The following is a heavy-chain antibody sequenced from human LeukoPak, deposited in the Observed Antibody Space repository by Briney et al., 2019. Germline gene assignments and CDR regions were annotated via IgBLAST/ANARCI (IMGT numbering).Heavy chain of an antibody. CDR3: TRGKYFEYLDY. D-gene: IGHD3-9*01. V-gene: IGHV3-11*06. J-gene: IGHJ4*02. CDR1: GFTFSDYY. Sequence: GGSLRLSCAASGFTFSDYYMSWIRQAPGKGLEWISYISSSSDYTNYADSVKGRFTMSRDNAKNSLYLQMNSLRDEDTAVYYCTRGKYFEYLDYWGQGTRVTVSS. CDR2: ISSSSDYT.